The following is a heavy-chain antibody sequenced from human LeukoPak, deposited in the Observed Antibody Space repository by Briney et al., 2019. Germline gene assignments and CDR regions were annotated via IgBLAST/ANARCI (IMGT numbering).Heavy chain of an antibody. Sequence: GGSLRLSCAASGFIFSSYAMSWVRQAPGKGLEWVSVISGSGASTYYADSVKGRFTISRDNSKNTLYLQMNSLRAEDTALYYCAKDKSGGWELLRDHDAFDIWGQGTMVTVSS. V-gene: IGHV3-23*01. D-gene: IGHD1-26*01. J-gene: IGHJ3*02. CDR3: AKDKSGGWELLRDHDAFDI. CDR2: ISGSGAST. CDR1: GFIFSSYA.